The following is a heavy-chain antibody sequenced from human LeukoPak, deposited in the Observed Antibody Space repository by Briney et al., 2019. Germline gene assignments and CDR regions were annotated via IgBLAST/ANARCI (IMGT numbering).Heavy chain of an antibody. CDR1: GFTFSSYA. Sequence: GGSLRLSCAASGFTFSSYAMHWVRQAPGKGLEWVAVISYDGSNKYYADPVKGRFTISRDNSKNTLYLQMNSLRAEDTAVYYCASSFGRGVVPAADHYWGQGTLVTVSS. V-gene: IGHV3-30-3*01. CDR2: ISYDGSNK. D-gene: IGHD2-2*01. CDR3: ASSFGRGVVPAADHY. J-gene: IGHJ4*02.